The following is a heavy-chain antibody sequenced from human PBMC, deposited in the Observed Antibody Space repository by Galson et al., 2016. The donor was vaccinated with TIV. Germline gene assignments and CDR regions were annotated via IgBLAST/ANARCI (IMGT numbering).Heavy chain of an antibody. Sequence: SVKVSCKASGYIFTNFYLHWVRQAPGQGLEWMGIMNPDSGTTTYAQKFQGRITMTRDTSTSTSYMDLRSLRSDDTAIYFCARHLYFFDNTVYSDAFDVWGQGTMVAVSS. CDR2: MNPDSGTT. CDR3: ARHLYFFDNTVYSDAFDV. J-gene: IGHJ3*01. V-gene: IGHV1-46*01. D-gene: IGHD5/OR15-5a*01. CDR1: GYIFTNFY.